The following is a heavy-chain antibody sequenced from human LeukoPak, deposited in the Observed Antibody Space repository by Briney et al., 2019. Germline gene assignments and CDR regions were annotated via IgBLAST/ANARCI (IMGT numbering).Heavy chain of an antibody. CDR1: GGSFSGYY. CDR3: ARGGYSGYPIRY. Sequence: SEPLSLTCAVYGGSFSGYYWSWIRQPPGKGLEWIGEINHSGSTNYNPSLKSRVTISVDTSKNQFSLKLSSVTAADTAVYYCARGGYSGYPIRYWGQGTLVTVSS. J-gene: IGHJ4*02. CDR2: INHSGST. D-gene: IGHD5-12*01. V-gene: IGHV4-34*01.